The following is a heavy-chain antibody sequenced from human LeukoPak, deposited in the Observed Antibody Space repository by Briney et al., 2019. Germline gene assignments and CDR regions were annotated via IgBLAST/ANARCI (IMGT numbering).Heavy chain of an antibody. CDR1: GFTFSSYA. CDR3: AKDVLEWLLYYFDY. CDR2: ISGSGGST. D-gene: IGHD3-3*01. J-gene: IGHJ4*02. V-gene: IGHV3-23*01. Sequence: PGGSLRLSCAASGFTFSSYAMSWVRQAPGKGLEWVSAISGSGGSTYYADSVKGRFTISRENSKNTLYLQMNSLRAEDTAVYYCAKDVLEWLLYYFDYWGQGTLVTVSS.